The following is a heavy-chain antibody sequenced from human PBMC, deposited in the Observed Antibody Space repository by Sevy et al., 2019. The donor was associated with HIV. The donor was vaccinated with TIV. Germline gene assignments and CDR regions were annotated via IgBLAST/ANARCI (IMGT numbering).Heavy chain of an antibody. D-gene: IGHD3-22*01. J-gene: IGHJ5*02. CDR3: AKEYSSGYS. V-gene: IGHV3-23*01. Sequence: GGSLRLSCAASGFTFSSYVLSWVRQAPGKGLEWVSTISGSGGSTYYADSVKGRFSISRDNSKNTMYLEMNSLRAEDTAVYYCAKEYSSGYSLGQGTLVTVSS. CDR2: ISGSGGST. CDR1: GFTFSSYV.